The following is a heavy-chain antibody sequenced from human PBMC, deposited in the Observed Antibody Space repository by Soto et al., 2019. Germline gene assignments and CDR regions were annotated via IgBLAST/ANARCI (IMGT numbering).Heavy chain of an antibody. V-gene: IGHV1-18*01. D-gene: IGHD3-10*01. CDR3: ARGYYYGSGRPTPGGMDV. CDR1: GYTFTNYD. J-gene: IGHJ6*02. Sequence: QVHLVQSGAEVKKPGASVKVSCKASGYTFTNYDINWVRQAPGQGLEWMGWISTYTGNTNYAQKLQGRVTMTPATYTSIDYMELRSMRSDDTAVYYCARGYYYGSGRPTPGGMDVWGQGTTVTVSS. CDR2: ISTYTGNT.